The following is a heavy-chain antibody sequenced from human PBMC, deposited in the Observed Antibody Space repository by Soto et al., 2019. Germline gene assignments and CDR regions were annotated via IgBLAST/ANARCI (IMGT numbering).Heavy chain of an antibody. CDR1: GGSISSGDYY. V-gene: IGHV4-30-4*01. J-gene: IGHJ4*02. Sequence: QVQLQESGPGLVKPSQTLSLTCTVSGGSISSGDYYWSWIRQPPGKGLEWIGYIYYSGSTYYNPSLKSRVTISVDTSKNQFSLKLSSVTAADTAVYYCARDSKFGGHDSAYYFDYWGQGTLVTVSS. D-gene: IGHD5-12*01. CDR3: ARDSKFGGHDSAYYFDY. CDR2: IYYSGST.